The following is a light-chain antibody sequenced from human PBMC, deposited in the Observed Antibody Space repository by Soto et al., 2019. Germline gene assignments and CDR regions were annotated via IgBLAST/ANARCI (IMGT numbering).Light chain of an antibody. CDR3: QSYDSSLSGYV. Sequence: QSVLTQPPSVPGAPGQRVTISCTGSSSNIGAGYDVHWYQQLPGTAPKLLIYGNSNRPSGVPDRFSGSKSGTSASLAITGLQAEDEADYYCQSYDSSLSGYVFGTGTKVTV. J-gene: IGLJ1*01. V-gene: IGLV1-40*01. CDR1: SSNIGAGYD. CDR2: GNS.